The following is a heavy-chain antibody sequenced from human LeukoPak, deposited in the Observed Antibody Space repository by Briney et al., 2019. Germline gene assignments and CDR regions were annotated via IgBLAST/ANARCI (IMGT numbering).Heavy chain of an antibody. D-gene: IGHD4-23*01. J-gene: IGHJ4*02. CDR1: GFTFGDYG. Sequence: GGSLRLSCAASGFTFGDYGMSWVRQSPGKGLEWVCGIHWKSGSTGYAGSGRGRFTIPRDNANNSLYLQMDSLRAEDTAFYYCARGDGGDYWGQGTLVTVSS. CDR3: ARGDGGDY. V-gene: IGHV3-20*04. CDR2: IHWKSGST.